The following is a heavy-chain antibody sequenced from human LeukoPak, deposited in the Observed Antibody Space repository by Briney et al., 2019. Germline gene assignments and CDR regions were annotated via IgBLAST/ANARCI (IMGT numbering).Heavy chain of an antibody. J-gene: IGHJ4*02. D-gene: IGHD1-26*01. CDR3: ATGFGYSGSYYFDY. CDR1: GYTLTELS. Sequence: ASVKVSCKVSGYTLTELSMHWVRQAPGKGLEWMGGFDPEDGETIYAQKFQGRVTMTEDTSTDTAYMELSSLRSEDPAVYYCATGFGYSGSYYFDYWGQGTLVTVSS. V-gene: IGHV1-24*01. CDR2: FDPEDGET.